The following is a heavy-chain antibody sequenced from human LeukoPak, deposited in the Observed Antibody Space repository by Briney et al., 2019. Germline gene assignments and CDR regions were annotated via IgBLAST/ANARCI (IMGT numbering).Heavy chain of an antibody. J-gene: IGHJ4*02. CDR3: ARGPSFYDFWSGYPRGGYDY. CDR1: GYTFTGYY. Sequence: GASVKVSCKASGYTFTGYYMHWVRQAPGQGLEWMGWINPNSGGTNYAQKFQGRVTMTRDTSISTAYMELSSLRSEDTAVYYCARGPSFYDFWSGYPRGGYDYWGQGTLVTVSS. CDR2: INPNSGGT. V-gene: IGHV1-2*02. D-gene: IGHD3-3*01.